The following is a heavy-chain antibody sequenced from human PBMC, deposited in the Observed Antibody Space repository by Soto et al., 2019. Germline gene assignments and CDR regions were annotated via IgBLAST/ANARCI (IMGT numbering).Heavy chain of an antibody. CDR2: VYYSDNT. CDR3: ARHEVSATTDY. D-gene: IGHD1-26*01. V-gene: IGHV4-39*01. Sequence: QLQLQESGPGLVEASETLSLTCTVSGGSISSSNYYWGWFRQPPGKGLEWIGSVYYSDNTYYNPSLKNRVIISVDTSKRQFSLNLFSVTAGDTAVYYCARHEVSATTDYWGQGALVTVSS. J-gene: IGHJ4*02. CDR1: GGSISSSNYY.